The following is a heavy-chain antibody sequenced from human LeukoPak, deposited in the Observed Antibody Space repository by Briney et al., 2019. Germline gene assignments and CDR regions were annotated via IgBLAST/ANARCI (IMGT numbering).Heavy chain of an antibody. CDR3: ARDPCSSTSCYS. CDR1: GFTFSSYS. Sequence: PGGSLRLSCAASGFTFSSYSMNWVRQAPGKGLEWVSSISSSSSYTYYADSVKGRFTISRDNAKNSLYLQMNSLRAEDTAVYYCARDPCSSTSCYSWGQGTMVTVSS. D-gene: IGHD2-2*01. V-gene: IGHV3-21*01. J-gene: IGHJ3*01. CDR2: ISSSSSYT.